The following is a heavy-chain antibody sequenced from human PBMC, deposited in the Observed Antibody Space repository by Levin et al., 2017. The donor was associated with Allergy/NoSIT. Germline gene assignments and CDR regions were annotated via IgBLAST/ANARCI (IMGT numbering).Heavy chain of an antibody. CDR2: ISWNSGSI. Sequence: SLKISCAASGFTFDDYAMHWVRQAPGKGLEWVSGISWNSGSIGYADSVKGRFTISRDNAKNSLYLQMNSLRAEDTALYYCAKDLLYSSGWHNWFDPWGQGTLVTVSS. CDR3: AKDLLYSSGWHNWFDP. V-gene: IGHV3-9*01. D-gene: IGHD6-19*01. J-gene: IGHJ5*02. CDR1: GFTFDDYA.